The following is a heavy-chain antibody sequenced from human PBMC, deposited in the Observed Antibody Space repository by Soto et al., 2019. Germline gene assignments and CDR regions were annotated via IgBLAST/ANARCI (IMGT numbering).Heavy chain of an antibody. CDR1: GFTFSTYA. J-gene: IGHJ4*02. D-gene: IGHD2-15*01. V-gene: IGHV3-30*18. CDR2: ISYDATNK. Sequence: QVHLVESGGGVVQPGQSLRLSCAASGFTFSTYAMHWLRQAPGKGLEWVAIISYDATNKFYADSVKGRFTISRDNSKNXXDRHMNSLRPEDTAVYYGAKTDPGGGCSGSCYPDYWGQGTLVTVSS. CDR3: AKTDPGGGCSGSCYPDY.